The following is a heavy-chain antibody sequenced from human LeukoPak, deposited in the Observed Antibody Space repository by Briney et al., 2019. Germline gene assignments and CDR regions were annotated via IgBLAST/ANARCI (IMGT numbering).Heavy chain of an antibody. J-gene: IGHJ6*03. Sequence: RAGGSLRLSCAASGFTFSGYSMNWVRQAPGKGLEWVSSISSSSIYIYYADSVKGRFTISRDNAKTSLYLQMNSLRAEDTAVYYCARELSGIGRYYYYYYMDVWGKGTTVTVSS. D-gene: IGHD6-19*01. CDR2: ISSSSIYI. CDR1: GFTFSGYS. V-gene: IGHV3-21*01. CDR3: ARELSGIGRYYYYYYMDV.